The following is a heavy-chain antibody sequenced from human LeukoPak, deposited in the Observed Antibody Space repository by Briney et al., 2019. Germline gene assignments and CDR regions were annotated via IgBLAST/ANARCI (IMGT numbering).Heavy chain of an antibody. CDR3: ARSNYDSTTFYYHLDP. Sequence: GGSLRLSCAASGFTFSSYWMHWVRQAPGKGPVWVSRVDVHGQGTAYADSVKGRFTISRDNAKNTLSLQMNSLSAEDTAVYYCARSNYDSTTFYYHLDPSGQGTLATVSS. CDR1: GFTFSSYW. J-gene: IGHJ5*02. V-gene: IGHV3-74*01. CDR2: VDVHGQGT. D-gene: IGHD2/OR15-2a*01.